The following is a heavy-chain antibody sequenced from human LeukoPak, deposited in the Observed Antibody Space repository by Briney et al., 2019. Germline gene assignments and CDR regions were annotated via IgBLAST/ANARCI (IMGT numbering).Heavy chain of an antibody. CDR1: GYTITGYY. CDR2: INPNSGGT. J-gene: IGHJ4*02. D-gene: IGHD6-13*01. CDR3: ARAAAGTGGYFDY. V-gene: IGHV1-2*02. Sequence: ASVKVSCKASGYTITGYYMHWVRQAPGQGLEWMGWINPNSGGTNYAQKFQGRVTMTRDTSISTAYMELSRLRSDDTAVYYCARAAAGTGGYFDYWGQGTLVTVSS.